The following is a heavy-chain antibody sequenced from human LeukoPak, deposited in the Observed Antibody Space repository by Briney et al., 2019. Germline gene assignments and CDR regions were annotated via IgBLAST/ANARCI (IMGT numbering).Heavy chain of an antibody. D-gene: IGHD5-24*01. CDR1: AFTFSVYW. Sequence: PGGSLRLSCSASAFTFSVYWMTWVRQAPGKGPEWVAVISRDENNKYYADSVKGRFTISRDNSRNTLYLQMDSLRAEDTAVYYCAKVRTWLHLGDPWGQGTLVTVSS. V-gene: IGHV3-30*18. CDR2: ISRDENNK. CDR3: AKVRTWLHLGDP. J-gene: IGHJ5*02.